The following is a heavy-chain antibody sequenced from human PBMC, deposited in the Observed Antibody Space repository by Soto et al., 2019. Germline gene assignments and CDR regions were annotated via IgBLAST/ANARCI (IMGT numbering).Heavy chain of an antibody. CDR3: ARGLEYDSSGYNWFDP. J-gene: IGHJ5*02. Sequence: SETLSLTCTVSGGSISSGDYYWSWTRQPPGKGLEWIGYIYYSGSTYYNPSLKSRVTISVDTSKNQFSLKLSSVTAAGTAVYYCARGLEYDSSGYNWFDPWGQGTLVTVS. CDR1: GGSISSGDYY. CDR2: IYYSGST. V-gene: IGHV4-30-4*01. D-gene: IGHD3-22*01.